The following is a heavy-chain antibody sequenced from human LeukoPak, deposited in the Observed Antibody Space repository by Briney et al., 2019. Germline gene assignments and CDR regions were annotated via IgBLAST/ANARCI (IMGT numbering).Heavy chain of an antibody. J-gene: IGHJ4*02. CDR3: AKNRGGSYYWGSDY. CDR1: GFTFSSYS. V-gene: IGHV3-23*01. CDR2: VRGGDADT. D-gene: IGHD1-26*01. Sequence: PGCSVRLSYAASGFTFSSYSMNWVRQAPGKAREGVSAVRGGDADTSYADSVKRRFTIYRDNSKNTLYLQMNSLRGDDTAVYYCAKNRGGSYYWGSDYWGQGALVTVSS.